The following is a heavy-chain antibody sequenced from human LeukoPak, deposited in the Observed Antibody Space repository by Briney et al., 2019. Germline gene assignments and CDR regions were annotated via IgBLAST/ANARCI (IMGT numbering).Heavy chain of an antibody. CDR3: ARAGGPGTVDY. D-gene: IGHD1-26*01. CDR2: INHDGRET. CDR1: GFTFSDYW. J-gene: IGHJ4*02. Sequence: LPGGSLRLSCEASGFTFSDYWMSWVRQAPGKGLEWVANINHDGRETYYADSVKGRFTISRDNAKNSLFLQMNSLRVEDTAVYYCARAGGPGTVDYWGQGTLLTVSS. V-gene: IGHV3-7*03.